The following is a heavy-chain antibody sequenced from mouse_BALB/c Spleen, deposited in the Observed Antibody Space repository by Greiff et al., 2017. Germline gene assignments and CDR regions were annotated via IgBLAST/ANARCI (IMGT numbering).Heavy chain of an antibody. CDR3: ARRADYAMDY. CDR2: ISSGGSYT. V-gene: IGHV5-9-3*01. J-gene: IGHJ4*01. CDR1: GFTFSSYA. Sequence: EVKLVESGGGLVKPGGSLKLSCAASGFTFSSYAMSWVRQTPEKRLEWVATISSGGSYTYYPDSVKGRFTISRDNAKNTLYLQMSSLRSEDTAMYYCARRADYAMDYWGQGTSVTVSA.